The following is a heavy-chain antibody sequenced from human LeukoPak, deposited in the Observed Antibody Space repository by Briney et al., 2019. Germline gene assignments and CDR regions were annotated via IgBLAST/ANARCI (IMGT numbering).Heavy chain of an antibody. D-gene: IGHD3-22*01. J-gene: IGHJ3*02. CDR3: ARDQERYYYDSSGYMGDAFDI. V-gene: IGHV1-69*04. CDR2: IIPILGIA. CDR1: GGTFSSYA. Sequence: GASVKVSCKASGGTFSSYAISWVRQAPGQGLEWMGRIIPILGIANYAQKFQGRVTITADKSTSTAYMELSSLRSEDTAVYYCARDQERYYYDSSGYMGDAFDIWGQGTMVTVSS.